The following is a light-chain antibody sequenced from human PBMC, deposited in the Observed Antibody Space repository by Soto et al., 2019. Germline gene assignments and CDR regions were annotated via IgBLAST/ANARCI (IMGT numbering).Light chain of an antibody. CDR3: SSYTSSSTLSV. Sequence: QSALTQPASVSGSPGQSITISCTGTSSDVGGYNCVSCYQQHPGKAPKLIIYDVSNRPSGVSNRFSSFKSGNTASLTISGLQAEDEADYYCSSYTSSSTLSVFGTGTKLTVL. V-gene: IGLV2-14*01. CDR1: SSDVGGYNC. CDR2: DVS. J-gene: IGLJ1*01.